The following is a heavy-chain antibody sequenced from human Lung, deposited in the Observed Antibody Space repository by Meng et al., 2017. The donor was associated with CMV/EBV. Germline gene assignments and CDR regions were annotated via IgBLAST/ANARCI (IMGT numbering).Heavy chain of an antibody. J-gene: IGHJ6*02. D-gene: IGHD1-7*01. CDR2: IIPIFGPA. CDR1: GGTVSSYA. CDR3: AGAHTGSTRFFHYDMDV. V-gene: IGHV1-69*05. Sequence: XVXVSXXASGGTVSSYAISWVRQAPGQGLEWMGGIIPIFGPANSAEKFQGRLTIATDESTSTAYIELSGLTSEDTAIYYCAGAHTGSTRFFHYDMDVWGQGXTVTVSS.